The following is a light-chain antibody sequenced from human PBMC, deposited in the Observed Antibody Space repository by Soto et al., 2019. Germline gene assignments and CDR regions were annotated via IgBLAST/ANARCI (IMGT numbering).Light chain of an antibody. V-gene: IGKV3-20*01. CDR2: DTS. J-gene: IGKJ2*01. Sequence: EIVLTQSPGSLSLSPGERATLSCRASENIISKALAWYQQRPGQAPRLLIYDTSDAVPGPPGRFSGSGSGRDFTLTISSLEPEDFAVYYCQQYSSAVRTFGQGTRLEIK. CDR1: ENIISKA. CDR3: QQYSSAVRT.